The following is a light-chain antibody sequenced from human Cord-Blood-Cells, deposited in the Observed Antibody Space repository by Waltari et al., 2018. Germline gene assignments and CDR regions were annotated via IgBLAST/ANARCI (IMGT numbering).Light chain of an antibody. V-gene: IGKV3-15*01. J-gene: IGKJ1*01. Sequence: IVMTQSPAPPSVSPGERVPLSCRASQSVSSNLAWYQQKPGQAPRLLIYGASTRATGIPARFSGSGSGTEFTLTISSLQSEDFAVYYCQQYNNWPGTFGQGTKVEIK. CDR1: QSVSSN. CDR3: QQYNNWPGT. CDR2: GAS.